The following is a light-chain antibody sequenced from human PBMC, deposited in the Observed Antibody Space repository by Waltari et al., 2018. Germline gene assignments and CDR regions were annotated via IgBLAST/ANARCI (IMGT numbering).Light chain of an antibody. Sequence: QSVLTQPPSVSGTPGQRVPISCRGSPPKLGAGPDVHSAQHLPGTAPKLLIYGNNNRPSGVPDRFSGSKSGTSASLAITGLQADDEADYFCQSFDNMLSGGVVFGGGTKLAVL. V-gene: IGLV1-40*01. CDR2: GNN. J-gene: IGLJ2*01. CDR1: PPKLGAGPD. CDR3: QSFDNMLSGGVV.